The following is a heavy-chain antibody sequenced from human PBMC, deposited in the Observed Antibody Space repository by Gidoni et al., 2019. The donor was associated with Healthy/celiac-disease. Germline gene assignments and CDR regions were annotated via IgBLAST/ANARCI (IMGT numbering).Heavy chain of an antibody. D-gene: IGHD3-10*01. V-gene: IGHV3-33*01. Sequence: QVQLVESGGGVVQPGRSLRLSCAASGFTFSSYGMHWVRQAPGKGLEWVAVIWYDGSNKYYADSVKGRFTISRDNSKNTLYLQMNSLRAEDTAVYYCARDPMVRGVITHFDYWGQGTLVTVSS. CDR1: GFTFSSYG. CDR3: ARDPMVRGVITHFDY. CDR2: IWYDGSNK. J-gene: IGHJ4*02.